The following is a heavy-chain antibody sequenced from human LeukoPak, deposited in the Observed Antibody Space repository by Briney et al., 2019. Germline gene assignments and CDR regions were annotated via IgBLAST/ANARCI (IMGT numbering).Heavy chain of an antibody. Sequence: SQTLSLTCTVSGGSISSGGYYWSWIRQHPGKGLEWIGYIYYSGSTYYNPSLKSRVTISVDTSKNQFSLNLRSVTAADTAVYYCARDTVHRVAAVEGSYWGQGTLVTVSS. D-gene: IGHD6-13*01. V-gene: IGHV4-30-4*08. J-gene: IGHJ4*02. CDR3: ARDTVHRVAAVEGSY. CDR1: GGSISSGGYY. CDR2: IYYSGST.